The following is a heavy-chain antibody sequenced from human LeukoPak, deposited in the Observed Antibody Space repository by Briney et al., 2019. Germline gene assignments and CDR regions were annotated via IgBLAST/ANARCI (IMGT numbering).Heavy chain of an antibody. CDR3: ARDHRNSGSYYPQYYYYGMDV. Sequence: SETLSLTCTVSGGSISSYYWSWIRQPAGKGLEWIGRIYTSGSTNYNPSLKSRVTMSVDTSKNQFSLKLSSVTAADTAVYYCARDHRNSGSYYPQYYYYGMDVWGQGTTVTVSS. V-gene: IGHV4-4*07. D-gene: IGHD1-26*01. CDR1: GGSISSYY. J-gene: IGHJ6*02. CDR2: IYTSGST.